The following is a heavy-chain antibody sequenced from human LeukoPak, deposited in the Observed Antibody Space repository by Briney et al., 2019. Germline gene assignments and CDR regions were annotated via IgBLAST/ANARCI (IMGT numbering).Heavy chain of an antibody. Sequence: SETLSLTCAVYGGSFSGYYWSWIRQPPGKGLEWIGEINHSGSTNYNPSLKSRVTISVDTSKNQFSLKLSSVTAADTAVYYCARGLPGIRYSSGWYRSGNWFDPWGQGTLVPVSS. CDR1: GGSFSGYY. V-gene: IGHV4-34*01. CDR2: INHSGST. J-gene: IGHJ5*02. D-gene: IGHD6-19*01. CDR3: ARGLPGIRYSSGWYRSGNWFDP.